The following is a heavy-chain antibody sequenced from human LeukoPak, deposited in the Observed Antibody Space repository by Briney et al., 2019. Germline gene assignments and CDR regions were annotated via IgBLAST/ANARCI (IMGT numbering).Heavy chain of an antibody. CDR1: GFTFDDYT. V-gene: IGHV3-43*01. CDR3: AKDSNYYYYMDV. J-gene: IGHJ6*03. CDR2: ISWDGGST. Sequence: GGSLRLSCAASGFTFDDYTMHWVRQAPGKGLEWVSLISWDGGSTYYADSVKGRFTISRDNSKNSLYLQMNSLRTDDTALYYCAKDSNYYYYMDVWGKGTTVTVSS.